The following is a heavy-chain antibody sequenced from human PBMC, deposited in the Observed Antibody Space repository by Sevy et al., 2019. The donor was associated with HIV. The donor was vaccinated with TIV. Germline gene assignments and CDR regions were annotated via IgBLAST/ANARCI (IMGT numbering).Heavy chain of an antibody. CDR2: INWNGGST. J-gene: IGHJ4*01. CDR3: ARVRSSGWYGGDY. V-gene: IGHV3-20*04. D-gene: IGHD6-19*01. CDR1: RFTFDDYG. Sequence: GGSLRLSCAASRFTFDDYGMSWVRQAPGKGLEWVSGINWNGGSTGYADSVKGRFTISRDNAKNSLYLQMNSLRAEDTALYYCARVRSSGWYGGDYWGHGTLVTVSS.